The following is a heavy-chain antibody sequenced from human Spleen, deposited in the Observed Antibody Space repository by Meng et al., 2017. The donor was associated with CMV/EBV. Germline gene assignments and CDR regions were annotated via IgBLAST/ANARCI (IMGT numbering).Heavy chain of an antibody. Sequence: VPPGESLRLSCAASAFTFSRFAMHWVRQVPGKRLEWVAIHCYDGSDKYYTASEKGRITFSRDNSKNTLYLQMNSLRAEDTGIYLAYWGQGTLVTVSS. CDR3: Y. V-gene: IGHV3-33*01. CDR1: AFTFSRFA. CDR2: HCYDGSDK. J-gene: IGHJ4*02.